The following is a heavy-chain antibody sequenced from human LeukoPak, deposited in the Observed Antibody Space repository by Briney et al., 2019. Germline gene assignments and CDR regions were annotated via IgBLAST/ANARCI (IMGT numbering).Heavy chain of an antibody. CDR3: AVLYSSSSNWFDP. CDR1: GGSFSGYY. D-gene: IGHD6-13*01. V-gene: IGHV4-34*01. CDR2: INHSGST. Sequence: PSETLSLTCAVYGGSFSGYYWNWIRQPPGKGLEWIGEINHSGSTNYNPSLKSRVTILVDTSKNQFSLKLSSVTAADTAVYYCAVLYSSSSNWFDPWGQGTLVTVSS. J-gene: IGHJ5*02.